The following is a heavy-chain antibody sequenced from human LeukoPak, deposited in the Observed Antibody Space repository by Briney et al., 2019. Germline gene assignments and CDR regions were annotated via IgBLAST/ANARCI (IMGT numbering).Heavy chain of an antibody. CDR3: ARPLSGGRDY. V-gene: IGHV5-51*01. CDR1: GYSFTNYW. Sequence: GESLKISCKGSGYSFTNYWTGWVRQMPGKGLEWMGIIYPGDSDTRYNPSFEGQVTISADRSLNTAYLQWSSLKASDTAIYYCARPLSGGRDYWGQGTLVTVSS. D-gene: IGHD3-10*01. CDR2: IYPGDSDT. J-gene: IGHJ4*02.